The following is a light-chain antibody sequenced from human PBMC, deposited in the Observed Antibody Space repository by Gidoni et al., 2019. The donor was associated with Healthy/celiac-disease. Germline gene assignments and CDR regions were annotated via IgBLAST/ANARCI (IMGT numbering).Light chain of an antibody. J-gene: IGLJ2*01. CDR1: SLRSYY. Sequence: SSELTQDPAVSVALGQTVRITCQGDSLRSYYASWYQQKPGQAPVLVIYGKNHRPSGIPDRFSGSSSGNTASLTITWAQAEDEADYYCNSRDSSGNHVVFGGGTQLTVL. V-gene: IGLV3-19*01. CDR3: NSRDSSGNHVV. CDR2: GKN.